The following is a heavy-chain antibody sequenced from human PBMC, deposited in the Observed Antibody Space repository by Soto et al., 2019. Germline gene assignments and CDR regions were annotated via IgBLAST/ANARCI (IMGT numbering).Heavy chain of an antibody. CDR3: AGVGWAAYHHYMDV. CDR2: ISSGSSTI. CDR1: GFTFSIYS. Sequence: EVQRVEAGGGLVQPGGSLRLSCAASGFTFSIYSMNWVRQAPGKGREWLSYISSGSSTISYADSVKGRFTISRDNAKNSLFLQMNSLRAEDTAVYYCAGVGWAAYHHYMDVWGKGTTVTVSS. V-gene: IGHV3-48*01. J-gene: IGHJ6*03. D-gene: IGHD3-16*01.